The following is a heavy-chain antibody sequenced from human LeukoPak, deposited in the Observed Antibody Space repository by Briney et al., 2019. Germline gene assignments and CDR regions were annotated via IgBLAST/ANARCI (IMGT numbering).Heavy chain of an antibody. J-gene: IGHJ4*02. Sequence: GESLKISSKGSGYSFTNYWIGWVRQMPGKGLEWMEIIYPGDSDTRYSPSFQGQVTISADKSISTAYLQWSSLNASDTAMYYCARPSSGWSIYDYWGQGTLVTVSS. CDR1: GYSFTNYW. CDR3: ARPSSGWSIYDY. D-gene: IGHD6-19*01. CDR2: IYPGDSDT. V-gene: IGHV5-51*01.